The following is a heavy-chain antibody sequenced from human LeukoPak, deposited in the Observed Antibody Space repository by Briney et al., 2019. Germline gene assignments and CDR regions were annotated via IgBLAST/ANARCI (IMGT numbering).Heavy chain of an antibody. J-gene: IGHJ4*02. Sequence: SETLSLTCTVSGGSISSGDYYWSWIRQPPGKGLEWIGYIYYSGSTYYNPSLKSRVTISVDTSKNQFSLKLSSVTAADTAVYYCAREGGPMVRGVIFYWGQGTLVTVSS. CDR3: AREGGPMVRGVIFY. CDR1: GGSISSGDYY. CDR2: IYYSGST. D-gene: IGHD3-10*01. V-gene: IGHV4-30-4*01.